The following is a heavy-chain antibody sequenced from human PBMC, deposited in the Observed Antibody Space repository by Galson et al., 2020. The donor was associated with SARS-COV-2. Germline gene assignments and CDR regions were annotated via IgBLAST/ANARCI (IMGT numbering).Heavy chain of an antibody. D-gene: IGHD3-3*01. CDR1: GFSFNNFG. V-gene: IGHV3-30*18. CDR3: AKFRDVFDFRSGYYSMDI. CDR2: ISYEGSKK. Sequence: GGSLRLSCVASGFSFNNFGMHWVRQAPGKGLEWVALISYEGSKKYYLDSVMGRFTVSKDTSKNTLYLLINSLRVEDTAVYYCAKFRDVFDFRSGYYSMDIWGQGTTVTVSS. J-gene: IGHJ6*02.